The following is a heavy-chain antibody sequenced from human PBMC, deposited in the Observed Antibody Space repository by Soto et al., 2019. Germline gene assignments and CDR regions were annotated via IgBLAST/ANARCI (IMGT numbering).Heavy chain of an antibody. J-gene: IGHJ6*02. CDR1: GFTFSSYG. CDR2: ISYDGSNK. V-gene: IGHV3-30-3*01. D-gene: IGHD3-10*01. CDR3: LSGSSWGWFGELFFRPAMDV. Sequence: GGSLRLSCAASGFTFSSYGMHWVRQAPGNGLEWVAVISYDGSNKYYADSVKGRFTISRDNSKNTLYLQMNSLRAEDTAVYYCLSGSSWGWFGELFFRPAMDVWGQGTTVTVSS.